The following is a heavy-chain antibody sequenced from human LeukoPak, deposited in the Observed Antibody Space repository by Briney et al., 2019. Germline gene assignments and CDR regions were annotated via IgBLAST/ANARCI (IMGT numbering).Heavy chain of an antibody. V-gene: IGHV4-61*02. CDR3: ARDGCGWLLTTNWFDP. D-gene: IGHD6-19*01. CDR2: IYPSGST. CDR1: GGSISSGSHY. J-gene: IGHJ5*02. Sequence: SETLSLTCTVSGGSISSGSHYWNWIRQPAGKGLEWIGRIYPSGSTNYNPSLKSRVTISVDTSKNQFSLKLSSVTAADTAVYYCARDGCGWLLTTNWFDPWGQGSLVTVSS.